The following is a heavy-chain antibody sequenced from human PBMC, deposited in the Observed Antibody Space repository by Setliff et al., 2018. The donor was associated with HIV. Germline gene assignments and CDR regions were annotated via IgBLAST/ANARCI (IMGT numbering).Heavy chain of an antibody. CDR1: GYTFTSYG. D-gene: IGHD3-10*01. J-gene: IGHJ6*03. V-gene: IGHV1-18*01. CDR2: VSPYNGNT. Sequence: ASVKVSCKASGYTFTSYGISWVRQAPGQGLEWMGWVSPYNGNTDYAQKFQGRVTMTTDTSTSTAYMELRSLKTDDTAVYYCARGRLLWSGSYYYYYMDVWGKGTTVTVSS. CDR3: ARGRLLWSGSYYYYYMDV.